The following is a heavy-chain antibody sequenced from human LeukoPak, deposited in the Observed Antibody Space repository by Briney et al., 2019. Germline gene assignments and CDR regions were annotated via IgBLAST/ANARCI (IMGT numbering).Heavy chain of an antibody. CDR2: ISYDGSNK. V-gene: IGHV3-30*04. J-gene: IGHJ4*02. D-gene: IGHD5-24*01. Sequence: GGSLRLSCAASGFTFSSYAMHWVRQAPGKGLEWVAVISYDGSNKYYADSVKGRFTISRDNSKNSLYLQMNSLRAEDTAVYYCARDHRVRDGYNYFDYWGQGTLVTVSS. CDR3: ARDHRVRDGYNYFDY. CDR1: GFTFSSYA.